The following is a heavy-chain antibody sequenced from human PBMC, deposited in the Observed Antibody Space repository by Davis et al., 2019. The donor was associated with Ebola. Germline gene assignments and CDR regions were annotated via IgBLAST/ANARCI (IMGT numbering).Heavy chain of an antibody. V-gene: IGHV3-48*03. Sequence: GESLKISCAASGFTFSSYEMNWVRQAPGKGLEWVSYISSSGSTIYYADSVKGRFTISRDNAKNSLYLQMNSLRAEDTAVYYCARRARRYFDWLLGDFNFYGMDVWGQGTTVTVSS. CDR1: GFTFSSYE. CDR3: ARRARRYFDWLLGDFNFYGMDV. D-gene: IGHD3-9*01. J-gene: IGHJ6*02. CDR2: ISSSGSTI.